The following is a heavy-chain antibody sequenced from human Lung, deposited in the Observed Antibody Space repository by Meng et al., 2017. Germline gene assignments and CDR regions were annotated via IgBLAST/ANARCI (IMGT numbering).Heavy chain of an antibody. CDR2: ITGDGSST. CDR1: GFTFSTHW. J-gene: IGHJ4*02. Sequence: EGLMVESGGGLVQPGGSLRLSCAASGFTFSTHWMHWVRQAPGKGLEWVSRITGDGSSTIYADSVQGRFTMSRDNAKNTLSLQMNSLRAEDTAVYYCARGGVTTDDWGQGTLVTVSS. V-gene: IGHV3-74*01. D-gene: IGHD4-17*01. CDR3: ARGGVTTDD.